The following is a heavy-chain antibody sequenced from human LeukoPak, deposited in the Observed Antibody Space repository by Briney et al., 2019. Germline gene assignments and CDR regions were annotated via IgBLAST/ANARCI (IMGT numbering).Heavy chain of an antibody. CDR2: INPNSGGT. CDR1: GYTFTGYY. CDR3: ARVRGGGGYDLVFVY. Sequence: ASVKVSCKASGYTFTGYYMHWVRQAPGQGLEWMGWINPNSGGTNYAQRFQGRVTMTRDTSTSTVYMELSSLRSEDTAVYYCARVRGGGGYDLVFVYWGQGTLVTVSS. V-gene: IGHV1-2*02. J-gene: IGHJ4*02. D-gene: IGHD5-12*01.